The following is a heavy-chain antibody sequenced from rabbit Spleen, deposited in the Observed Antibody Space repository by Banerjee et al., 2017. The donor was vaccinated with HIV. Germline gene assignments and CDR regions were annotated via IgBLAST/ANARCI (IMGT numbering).Heavy chain of an antibody. V-gene: IGHV1S40*01. D-gene: IGHD4-1*01. J-gene: IGHJ4*01. CDR2: IWTGSTGIT. CDR1: GFSFSSGYD. Sequence: QSLEESGGGLVKPGASLTLTCTASGFSFSSGYDMCWVRQAPGKGLEWIGTIWTGSTGITWYASWAKGRFTISRTSSTTVTLQMTSLAVADTATYFCARVSETSGWGEDLWGPGTLVTVS. CDR3: ARVSETSGWGEDL.